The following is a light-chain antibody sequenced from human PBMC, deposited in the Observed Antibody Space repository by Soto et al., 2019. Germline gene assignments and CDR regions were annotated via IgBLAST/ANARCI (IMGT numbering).Light chain of an antibody. V-gene: IGKV3-15*01. J-gene: IGKJ4*01. CDR2: GAS. CDR1: QSVSSN. Sequence: EIVMTQSHATLSVSPGERATLSCRASQSVSSNLAWYQQKPGQAPRLLIYGASTRATGIPARFSGSGSGTEFTLTISSLQSEDFAVYYCQQYNNWPPLTFGGGTKV. CDR3: QQYNNWPPLT.